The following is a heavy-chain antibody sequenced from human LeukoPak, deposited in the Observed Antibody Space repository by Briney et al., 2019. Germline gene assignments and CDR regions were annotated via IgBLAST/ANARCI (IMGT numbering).Heavy chain of an antibody. D-gene: IGHD3-22*01. Sequence: ASVKVSCKVSGYTLTELSMHWVRQAPGKGLEWMGGFDPEDGETIYAQKFQGRVTMTEDTSTDTAYMELSSLRSEDTAVYYCATVRWAYYYDSSGSYYFDYWGQGALVIVSS. V-gene: IGHV1-24*01. CDR2: FDPEDGET. CDR1: GYTLTELS. CDR3: ATVRWAYYYDSSGSYYFDY. J-gene: IGHJ4*02.